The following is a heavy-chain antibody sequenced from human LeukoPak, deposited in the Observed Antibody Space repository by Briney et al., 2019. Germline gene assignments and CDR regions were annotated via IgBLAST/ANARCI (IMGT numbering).Heavy chain of an antibody. Sequence: ASVKVPCKASGYTFTGYYMHWVRQAPGQGLEWMGWINPNSGGTNYAQKFQGRVTMTRDTSISTAYMELSRLRSDDTAVYYCARNVEVAVAGTDWFDPWGQGTLVTVSS. CDR1: GYTFTGYY. CDR2: INPNSGGT. V-gene: IGHV1-2*02. CDR3: ARNVEVAVAGTDWFDP. D-gene: IGHD6-19*01. J-gene: IGHJ5*02.